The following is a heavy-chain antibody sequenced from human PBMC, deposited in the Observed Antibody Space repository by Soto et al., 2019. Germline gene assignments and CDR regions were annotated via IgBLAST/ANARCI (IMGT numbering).Heavy chain of an antibody. CDR2: ISGSGVST. CDR1: GFTFSNYA. Sequence: GGSLRLSCVASGFTFSNYAMSWVRQAPGKGLEWVSAISGSGVSTYYADSVKGRFTISRDNSKNTLYLQMNSLRAEDTAVYYCAKDMGYYDSSGYACFDYWGQGTLVTVSS. CDR3: AKDMGYYDSSGYACFDY. V-gene: IGHV3-23*01. J-gene: IGHJ4*02. D-gene: IGHD3-22*01.